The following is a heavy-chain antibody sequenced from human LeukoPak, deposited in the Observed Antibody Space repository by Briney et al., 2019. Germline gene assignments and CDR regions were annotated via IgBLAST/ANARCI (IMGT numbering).Heavy chain of an antibody. CDR3: ARDGGAVAAEALGY. V-gene: IGHV3-74*01. D-gene: IGHD6-19*01. J-gene: IGHJ4*02. CDR2: INTDGSST. Sequence: TGGSLRLSCAASGFTFSSYWMHWVRQAPGKGLVWVSRINTDGSSTSYADSVKGRFTISRDNAKNTLYLQMNSLRAEDTAVYYCARDGGAVAAEALGYWGQGTLVTVSS. CDR1: GFTFSSYW.